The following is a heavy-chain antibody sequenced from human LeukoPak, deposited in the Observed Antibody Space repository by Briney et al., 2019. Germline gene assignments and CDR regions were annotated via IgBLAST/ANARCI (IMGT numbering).Heavy chain of an antibody. CDR2: IYPGDSDT. Sequence: GESLKISCQSSGYIFTNYWIAWVRQMPGKGLEWMGIIYPGDSDTRYSPSFQGQVTISADKSISTAYLQWSSLKASDTAMYYCARRRYCSSTSCYAGDFDIWGQGTMVTVSS. J-gene: IGHJ3*02. CDR1: GYIFTNYW. V-gene: IGHV5-51*01. CDR3: ARRRYCSSTSCYAGDFDI. D-gene: IGHD2-2*01.